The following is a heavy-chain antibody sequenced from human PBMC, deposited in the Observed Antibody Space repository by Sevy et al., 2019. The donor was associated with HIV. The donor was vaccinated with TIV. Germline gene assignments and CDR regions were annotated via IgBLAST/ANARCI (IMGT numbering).Heavy chain of an antibody. V-gene: IGHV3-30-3*01. J-gene: IGHJ5*02. CDR1: GFTFSSYA. CDR2: ISYDGSNK. Sequence: GGSLRLSCAASGFTFSSYAMHWVRQAPGKGLEWVAVISYDGSNKYYANSVKGRFTISRDNSKNTLYLQMNSLRAEDTAVYYCARGLDIVVVPAAISAGWFDPWGQGTLVTVSS. CDR3: ARGLDIVVVPAAISAGWFDP. D-gene: IGHD2-2*03.